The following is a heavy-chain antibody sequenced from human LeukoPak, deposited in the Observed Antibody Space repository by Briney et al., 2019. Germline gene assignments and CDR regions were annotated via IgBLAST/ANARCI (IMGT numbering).Heavy chain of an antibody. Sequence: GASVKVSCKASGYTFTGYYMLCVRQAPGQGLEWMGWINPNSGGTNYAQKFQGRVTMTRDTSISTAYMELSRLRSDDTAVYYCARSLRALSDYQLYWGQGTLVTVSS. CDR2: INPNSGGT. CDR3: ARSLRALSDYQLY. CDR1: GYTFTGYY. D-gene: IGHD3-10*01. J-gene: IGHJ4*02. V-gene: IGHV1-2*02.